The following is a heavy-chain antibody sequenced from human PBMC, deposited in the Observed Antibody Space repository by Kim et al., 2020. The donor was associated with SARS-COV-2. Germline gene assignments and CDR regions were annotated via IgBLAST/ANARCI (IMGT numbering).Heavy chain of an antibody. J-gene: IGHJ4*02. D-gene: IGHD6-13*01. Sequence: ADSVKGRFTISRDNSKNTLYLQMSSLRADDTAVYYCAKDSDTSVSWFDFHYWGQGTLVTVSS. CDR3: AKDSDTSVSWFDFHY. V-gene: IGHV3-23*01.